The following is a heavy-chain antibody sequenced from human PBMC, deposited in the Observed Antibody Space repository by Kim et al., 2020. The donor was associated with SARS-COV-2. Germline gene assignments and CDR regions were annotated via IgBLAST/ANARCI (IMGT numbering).Heavy chain of an antibody. CDR3: TSLYRDSSVLLYY. CDR2: SKTKAHSYTT. V-gene: IGHV3-72*01. D-gene: IGHD1-26*01. CDR1: GFTFSDYY. J-gene: IGHJ4*01. Sequence: GGSLRLSCAASGFTFSDYYMEWVRQAPGKGLEWVGRSKTKAHSYTTEYAASVKGRITISRDESTNSLYLQMNSLKTDDTAVYYCTSLYRDSSVLLYYWG.